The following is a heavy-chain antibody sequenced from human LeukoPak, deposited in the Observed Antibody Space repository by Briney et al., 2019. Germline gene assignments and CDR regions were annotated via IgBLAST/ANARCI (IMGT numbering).Heavy chain of an antibody. Sequence: GGSLRLSCAASGFTFSSYGMHWVRQAPGKGLEWVAVISYDGSNKYYADSVKGRFTISRDNSQNTLYLQMNRLRGEDTAVYYCARPKRDDVGNSFYYYGMDVWGQGTTVTVSS. J-gene: IGHJ6*02. CDR1: GFTFSSYG. CDR3: ARPKRDDVGNSFYYYGMDV. CDR2: ISYDGSNK. V-gene: IGHV3-30*03. D-gene: IGHD4-23*01.